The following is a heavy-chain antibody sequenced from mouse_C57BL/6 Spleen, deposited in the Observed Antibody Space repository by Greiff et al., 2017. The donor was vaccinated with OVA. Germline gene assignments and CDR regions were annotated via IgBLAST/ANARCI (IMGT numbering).Heavy chain of an antibody. D-gene: IGHD1-1*01. CDR2: IHPNSGST. CDR3: APITTVVGYFDV. V-gene: IGHV1-64*01. J-gene: IGHJ1*03. CDR1: GYTFTSYW. Sequence: VQLQQPGAELVKPGASVKLSCKASGYTFTSYWMHGVKQRPGQGLEWRGMIHPNSGSTNYNEKFKSKATLTVDKSSSTAYMQLSSLTSEDSAVYYCAPITTVVGYFDVWGTGTTVTVSS.